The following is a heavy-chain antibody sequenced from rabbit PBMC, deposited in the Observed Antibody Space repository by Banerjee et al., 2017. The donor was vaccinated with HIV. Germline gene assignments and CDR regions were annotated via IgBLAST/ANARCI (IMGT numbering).Heavy chain of an antibody. V-gene: IGHV1S45*01. D-gene: IGHD8-1*01. J-gene: IGHJ4*01. CDR1: GFDLSGYYD. CDR2: IYDGDGST. Sequence: QEQLEESGGGLVKPEGSLTLTCKASGFDLSGYYDMCWVRQAPGKGLEWIACIYDGDGSTWYASWAKGRFTISKTSSTTVTLQMTSLTAEDTATYFYARTGSSYYIGFNLWGPGTLVTVS. CDR3: ARTGSSYYIGFNL.